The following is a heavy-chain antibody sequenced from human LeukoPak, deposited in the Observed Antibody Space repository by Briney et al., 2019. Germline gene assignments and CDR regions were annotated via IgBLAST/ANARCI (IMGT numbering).Heavy chain of an antibody. J-gene: IGHJ4*02. CDR3: AREIGSGWYRMQSYYFDY. CDR1: GYTFTSYY. D-gene: IGHD6-19*01. Sequence: ASVKVSCKTPGYTFTSYYMHWVRQAPEQGLEWMGIINPSGGSTSYAQKFQGRVTMTRDTSTSTVYMELSSLRSEDTAVYYCAREIGSGWYRMQSYYFDYWGQGTLVTVSS. CDR2: INPSGGST. V-gene: IGHV1-46*01.